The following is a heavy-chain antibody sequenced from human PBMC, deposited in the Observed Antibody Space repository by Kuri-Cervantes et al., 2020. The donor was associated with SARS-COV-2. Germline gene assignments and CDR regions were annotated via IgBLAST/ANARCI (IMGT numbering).Heavy chain of an antibody. CDR1: GFSLSTSGMR. V-gene: IGHV2-70*12. J-gene: IGHJ4*02. CDR3: AHRDASFWSGYYLY. Sequence: SGPTLVKPTQTLTLTCTFSGFSLSTSGMRVSWIRQPPGKALEWLARIDWDDDKFYSTSLKTRLTISKDTSKNQVVLTMTNMDPVDTATYYCAHRDASFWSGYYLYWGPGTLVTVSS. CDR2: IDWDDDK. D-gene: IGHD3-3*01.